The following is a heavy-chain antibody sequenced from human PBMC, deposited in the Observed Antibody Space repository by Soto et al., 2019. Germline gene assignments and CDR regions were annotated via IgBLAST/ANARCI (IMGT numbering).Heavy chain of an antibody. CDR3: AREGRIQLWFVMDY. Sequence: GASVKVSCKASGGTFSSYAISWVRQAPGQGLEWMGGIIPIFGTANYAQKFQGRVTITADESTSTAYMELSSLRSEDTAVYYCAREGRIQLWFVMDYWGQGTLVTVSS. D-gene: IGHD5-18*01. V-gene: IGHV1-69*13. J-gene: IGHJ4*02. CDR1: GGTFSSYA. CDR2: IIPIFGTA.